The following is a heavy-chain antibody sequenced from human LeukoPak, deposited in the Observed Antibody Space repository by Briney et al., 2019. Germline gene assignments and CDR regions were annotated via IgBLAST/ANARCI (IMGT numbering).Heavy chain of an antibody. CDR3: AKGSAAGSPPRDY. Sequence: GGSLRLSCAASGFTFDDYAMHWVRQAPGKGLEWVSGISWNSGSIGYADSVKGRFTISRDNAKNSLYLQMNSLGAEDTALYYCAKGSAAGSPPRDYWGQGTLVTVSS. V-gene: IGHV3-9*01. CDR1: GFTFDDYA. D-gene: IGHD6-13*01. J-gene: IGHJ4*02. CDR2: ISWNSGSI.